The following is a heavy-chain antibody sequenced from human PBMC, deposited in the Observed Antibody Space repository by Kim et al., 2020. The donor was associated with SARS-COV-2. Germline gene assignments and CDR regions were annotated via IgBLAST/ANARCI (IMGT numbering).Heavy chain of an antibody. J-gene: IGHJ4*02. CDR3: VRSNSLGVAAFYFDY. CDR1: GGSITNSKFY. D-gene: IGHD3-3*01. V-gene: IGHV4-39*01. Sequence: SETLSLTCTVSGGSITNSKFYWGWIRQSPGKGLESIGTIDHTGKTFYNPSLRGRVSMSLDTPKSQLSLKLFSTTAADTAVYYCVRSNSLGVAAFYFDYWGQGTLVPVSP. CDR2: IDHTGKT.